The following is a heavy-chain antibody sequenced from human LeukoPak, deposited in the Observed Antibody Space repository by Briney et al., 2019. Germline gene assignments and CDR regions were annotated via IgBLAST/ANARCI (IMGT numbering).Heavy chain of an antibody. D-gene: IGHD3-22*01. CDR1: GFTFSSYA. V-gene: IGHV3-23*01. Sequence: GGSLRLSCAASGFTFSSYAMNWVRQAPGKGLKWVSGISGSGATTYYAASVKGRFTISRDNSKNTLYLQVNSLRAEDTAVYYCARPIYYDSSGDYYFDFWGQGTLVTVSS. J-gene: IGHJ4*02. CDR3: ARPIYYDSSGDYYFDF. CDR2: ISGSGATT.